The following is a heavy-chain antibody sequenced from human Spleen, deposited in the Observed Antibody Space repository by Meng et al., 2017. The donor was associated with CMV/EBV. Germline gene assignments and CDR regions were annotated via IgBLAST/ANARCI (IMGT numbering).Heavy chain of an antibody. V-gene: IGHV3-23*01. D-gene: IGHD3-22*01. CDR1: GFTFDDYA. J-gene: IGHJ6*02. CDR2: ISGSGGST. CDR3: AGLHYYDSSGYLSGYGMDV. Sequence: GESLKISCAASGFTFDDYAMHWVRQAPGKGLEWVSAISGSGGSTYYADSVKGRFTISRDNSKNTLYLQMNSLRAEDTAVYYCAGLHYYDSSGYLSGYGMDVWVQGTTVTVSS.